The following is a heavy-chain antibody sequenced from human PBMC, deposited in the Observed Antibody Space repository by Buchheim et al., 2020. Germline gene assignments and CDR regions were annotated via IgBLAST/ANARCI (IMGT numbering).Heavy chain of an antibody. J-gene: IGHJ6*02. CDR2: IYTSGST. V-gene: IGHV4-61*02. D-gene: IGHD2-2*01. CDR1: GGSISSGSYY. CDR3: ARLGIVVVPADYYYYGMDV. Sequence: QVQLQESGPGLVKPSQTLSLTCTVSGGSISSGSYYWSWIRQPAGKGLEWIGRIYTSGSTNYNPSLKSRVTISVDTSKNQFSLKLSSVTAADTAVYYCARLGIVVVPADYYYYGMDVWGQGTT.